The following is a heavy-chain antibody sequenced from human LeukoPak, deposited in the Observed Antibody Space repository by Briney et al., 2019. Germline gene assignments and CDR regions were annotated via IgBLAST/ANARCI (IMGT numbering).Heavy chain of an antibody. CDR1: GFAFVVHA. CDR2: IGSGADL. V-gene: IGHV3-23*01. CDR3: AKDWTPHNRVYDCLDG. Sequence: GGSLRLSCVGPGFAFVVHAMSWVRQAPGKGPEWGAPIGSGADLFYAESGKGRFTISRDDPRNTVWLQMNSLRAEDTALYYCAKDWTPHNRVYDCLDGWDQGTQVTVSS. J-gene: IGHJ4*02. D-gene: IGHD3-16*01.